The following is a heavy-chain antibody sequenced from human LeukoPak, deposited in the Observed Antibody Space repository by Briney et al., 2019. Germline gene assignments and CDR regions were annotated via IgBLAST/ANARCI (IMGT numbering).Heavy chain of an antibody. J-gene: IGHJ4*02. D-gene: IGHD3-10*01. CDR1: GYTFTSYY. CDR3: ARERTPKHYYGSGTYYRYFDC. Sequence: VASVKVSCKASGYTFTSYYMHWVRQAPGQGLEWMGIINPSGGSTSYAQKFQGRVTMTRDMSTSTVYMELSSLRSEDTAVYYCARERTPKHYYGSGTYYRYFDCWGQGTLVTVSS. CDR2: INPSGGST. V-gene: IGHV1-46*01.